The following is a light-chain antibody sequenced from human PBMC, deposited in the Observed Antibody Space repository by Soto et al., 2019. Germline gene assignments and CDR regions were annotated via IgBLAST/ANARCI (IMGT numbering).Light chain of an antibody. CDR1: QTIGSNY. J-gene: IGKJ4*01. CDR3: QQYGNSPLT. Sequence: EIVLTQSPATLSLSPGERATLSCRASQTIGSNYLAWYQQKPGQAPRLLIYYVSTRATGIPDRFSGSGSGTDFTLTISRLEPEDFAVYICQQYGNSPLTFGGGTKVEIK. V-gene: IGKV3-20*01. CDR2: YVS.